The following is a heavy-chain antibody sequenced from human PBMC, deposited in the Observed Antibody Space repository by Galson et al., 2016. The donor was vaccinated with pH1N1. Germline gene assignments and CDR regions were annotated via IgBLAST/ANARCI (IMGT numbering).Heavy chain of an antibody. CDR2: ISYNGHDQ. Sequence: SLRLSCAASGFTFDTFAMHRVRQNPGKGLEWVAFISYNGHDQSYANSVKGRFTVSRDNSKNTLYLQMNSLRPDDTALYYCAREDWSYADTYYYGMDVWGQGTTVTVSS. D-gene: IGHD3-16*01. V-gene: IGHV3-30-3*01. CDR3: AREDWSYADTYYYGMDV. J-gene: IGHJ6*02. CDR1: GFTFDTFA.